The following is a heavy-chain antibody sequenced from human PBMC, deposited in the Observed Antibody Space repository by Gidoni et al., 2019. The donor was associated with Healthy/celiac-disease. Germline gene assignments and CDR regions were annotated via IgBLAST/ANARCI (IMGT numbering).Heavy chain of an antibody. CDR1: GFTFSSYS. CDR3: AREGYYDTNRYYFDY. J-gene: IGHJ4*02. D-gene: IGHD3-9*01. Sequence: EVQLVESGGGLVKPGGSLRLSCAASGFTFSSYSMNWVRQAPGKGLEWVSSISSSSSYIYYADSVKGRFTISRDNAKNSLYLQMNSLRAEDTAVYYCAREGYYDTNRYYFDYWGQGTLVTVSS. V-gene: IGHV3-21*01. CDR2: ISSSSSYI.